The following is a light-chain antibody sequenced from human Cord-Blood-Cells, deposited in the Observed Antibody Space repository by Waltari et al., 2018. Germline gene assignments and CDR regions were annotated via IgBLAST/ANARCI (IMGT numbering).Light chain of an antibody. CDR2: DVS. Sequence: QSALTQPASVSGSPGQSITISCTGTSSDVAGYNYVSWYQQRPGKAPKLMIYDVSKRPSGVSNRFSGSKSGNTASLTISGLQAEDEADYYCSSYTSSSTYWVFGGGTKLTVL. J-gene: IGLJ3*02. CDR1: SSDVAGYNY. CDR3: SSYTSSSTYWV. V-gene: IGLV2-14*01.